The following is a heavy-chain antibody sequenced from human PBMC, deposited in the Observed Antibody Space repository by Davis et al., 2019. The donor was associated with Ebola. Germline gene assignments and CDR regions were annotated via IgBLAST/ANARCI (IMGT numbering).Heavy chain of an antibody. D-gene: IGHD1-26*01. CDR1: GFTFSSYG. J-gene: IGHJ4*02. Sequence: GESLKISCAASGFTFSSYGMNWVRQAPGKGLEWVSAISGSGGSTYYADSVKGRFTIPRDNSKNTLYLQMNSLRAEDTAVYYCTGGSGSYRDYWGQGTLVTVSS. CDR3: TGGSGSYRDY. CDR2: ISGSGGST. V-gene: IGHV3-23*01.